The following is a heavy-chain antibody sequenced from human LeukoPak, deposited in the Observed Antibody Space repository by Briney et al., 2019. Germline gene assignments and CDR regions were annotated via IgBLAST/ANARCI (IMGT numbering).Heavy chain of an antibody. V-gene: IGHV4-59*01. D-gene: IGHD2-2*01. CDR2: IYYSGST. CDR1: GGSISSYY. J-gene: IGHJ4*02. Sequence: SETLSLTCTVSGGSISSYYWSWIRQPPGKGLEWIGYIYYSGSTNYNPSLKSRVTISVDTSKNQFSLKLSSVTAADTAVYYCARGLDCSSTSCYVDYFDYWGQGTLVTVSS. CDR3: ARGLDCSSTSCYVDYFDY.